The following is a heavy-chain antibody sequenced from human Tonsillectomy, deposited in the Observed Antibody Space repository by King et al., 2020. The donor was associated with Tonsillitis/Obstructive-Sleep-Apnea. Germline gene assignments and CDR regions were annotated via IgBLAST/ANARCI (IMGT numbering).Heavy chain of an antibody. CDR2: ISSSSSYT. Sequence: VQLVESGGGLVKPGGFLRLSCAASGFTFSDYYMSWIRQAPGKGLEWVSYISSSSSYTNYADSVKGRFTISRDNAKNSLYLQMNSLRAEDTAVYYCARRGGYCSSTSCYFGWFDPWGQGTLVTVSS. V-gene: IGHV3-11*06. J-gene: IGHJ5*02. D-gene: IGHD2-2*01. CDR1: GFTFSDYY. CDR3: ARRGGYCSSTSCYFGWFDP.